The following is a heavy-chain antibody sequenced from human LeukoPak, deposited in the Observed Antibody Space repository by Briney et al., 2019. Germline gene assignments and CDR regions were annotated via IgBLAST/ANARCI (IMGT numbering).Heavy chain of an antibody. D-gene: IGHD1-26*01. V-gene: IGHV4-34*01. CDR3: AFWSGSYDS. CDR1: GGSFTDYY. Sequence: PSETLSLTCAVFGGSFTDYYWSWIRQPPGKGLEWIGEITHRGSTNYKSSLKSRVTISVDTSKNQFSLKLSSVTAADTAVYYCAFWSGSYDSWGQGTLVTVSS. J-gene: IGHJ4*02. CDR2: ITHRGST.